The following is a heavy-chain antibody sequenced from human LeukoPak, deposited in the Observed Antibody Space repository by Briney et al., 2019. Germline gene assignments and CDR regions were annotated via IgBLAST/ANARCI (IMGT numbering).Heavy chain of an antibody. V-gene: IGHV3-23*01. CDR1: GFTFSNYA. CDR3: ARRGESASYGDYRFDS. Sequence: GGSLRLSCAASGFTFSNYAMSWVRQAPGRGLEWVSAISGSSGLTYYADSVKGRFTISRDNSKNTLFLQMNSLRAEDTAVYYCARRGESASYGDYRFDSWGQGTLVTVSS. CDR2: ISGSSGLT. J-gene: IGHJ4*02. D-gene: IGHD4-17*01.